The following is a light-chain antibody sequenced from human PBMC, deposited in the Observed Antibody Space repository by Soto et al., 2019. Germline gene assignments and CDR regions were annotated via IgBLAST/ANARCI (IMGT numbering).Light chain of an antibody. V-gene: IGKV3-11*01. J-gene: IGKJ1*01. CDR2: DAS. CDR1: QSVSSY. Sequence: EIVLTQSPATLSLSPGERATLSCRASQSVSSYLAWYQQKPGQAPRLLIYDASNGATGIPVRFSGRGSGTEFTLTINNLQSEDFAVYYCQQYRNWPRTFGQGTKVDIK. CDR3: QQYRNWPRT.